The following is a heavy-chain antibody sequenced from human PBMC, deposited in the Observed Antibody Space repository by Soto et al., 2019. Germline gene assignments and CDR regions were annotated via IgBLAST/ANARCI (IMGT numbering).Heavy chain of an antibody. CDR1: GGSISSYY. V-gene: IGHV4-59*01. J-gene: IGHJ4*02. Sequence: SETLSLTCTVSGGSISSYYWSWIRQPPGKGLEWIGYIYYSGSTNYNPSLKSRVTISVDTSKNQFSLKLSSVTAADTAVYYCAVFHRYFDYWGQGTLVTVSS. CDR3: AVFHRYFDY. CDR2: IYYSGST.